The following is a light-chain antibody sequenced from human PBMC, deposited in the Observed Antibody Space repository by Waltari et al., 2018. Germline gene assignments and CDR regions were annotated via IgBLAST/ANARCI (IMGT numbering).Light chain of an antibody. CDR3: CSYAGSSTFV. J-gene: IGLJ2*01. CDR2: EVS. CDR1: SSDVGSYNL. V-gene: IGLV2-23*02. Sequence: QSALTQPASVSGSPGQSITISCPGTSSDVGSYNLVSWYQQHPGKAPKLMIYEVSKRPSGVSKRFSGSKPGNTASLTISGLQAEDEADYYCCSYAGSSTFVFGGGTKLTIL.